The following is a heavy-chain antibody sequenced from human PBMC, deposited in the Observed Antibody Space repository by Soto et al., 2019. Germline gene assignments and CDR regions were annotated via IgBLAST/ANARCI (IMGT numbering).Heavy chain of an antibody. D-gene: IGHD3-3*01. CDR1: GYTFTSDY. Sequence: QVQLVQSGAEVKKPGASVKASCKASGYTFTSDYMHWVRQAPGQGLEWMGIINPSGGSTSYAQKFQGRVTMTRDTSTSTVYMELSSLRSEDTAVYYCARDRGGDFWSGHWLDAWGQGTLVTVSS. CDR2: INPSGGST. J-gene: IGHJ5*02. V-gene: IGHV1-46*01. CDR3: ARDRGGDFWSGHWLDA.